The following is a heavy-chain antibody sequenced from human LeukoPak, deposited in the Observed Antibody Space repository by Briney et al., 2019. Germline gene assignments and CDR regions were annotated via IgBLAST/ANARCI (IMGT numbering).Heavy chain of an antibody. D-gene: IGHD2-2*01. Sequence: GGSLRLSCAASGFTFSSYAMHWVRQAPGKGLEYVSAISSNGGSTYYANSVKGRFTISRDNSKNTLYLQMGSLRAEDVAVYYCARERAAPRYCSSTSCQNYYYYGMDVWGQGTTVTVSS. CDR1: GFTFSSYA. CDR2: ISSNGGST. J-gene: IGHJ6*02. CDR3: ARERAAPRYCSSTSCQNYYYYGMDV. V-gene: IGHV3-64*01.